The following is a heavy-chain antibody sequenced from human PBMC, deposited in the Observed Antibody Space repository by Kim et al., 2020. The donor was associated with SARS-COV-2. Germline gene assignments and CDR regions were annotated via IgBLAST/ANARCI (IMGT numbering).Heavy chain of an antibody. Sequence: ASVKVSCKASGYTFTSYYMHWVRQAPGQGLEWMGIINPSGGSTSYAQKFQGRVTMTRDTSTSTVYMELSSLRSEDTAVYYCARDGDYYGSGSYYNGNWFDPWGQGTLVTVSS. D-gene: IGHD3-10*01. CDR2: INPSGGST. CDR1: GYTFTSYY. CDR3: ARDGDYYGSGSYYNGNWFDP. J-gene: IGHJ5*02. V-gene: IGHV1-46*01.